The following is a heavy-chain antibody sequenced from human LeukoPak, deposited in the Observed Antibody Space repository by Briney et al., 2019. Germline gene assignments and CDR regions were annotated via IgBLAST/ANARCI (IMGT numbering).Heavy chain of an antibody. Sequence: GGSLRLSCAASGFTFSSYAMHWVRQAPGKGLEWVAVISYDGSNKYYADSVKGRFTISRDNSKNTLYLQMNSLRAEDTAVYYCARPHPTDGQLGAFDIWGQGTMVTVSS. J-gene: IGHJ3*02. CDR3: ARPHPTDGQLGAFDI. D-gene: IGHD6-13*01. CDR2: ISYDGSNK. V-gene: IGHV3-30*04. CDR1: GFTFSSYA.